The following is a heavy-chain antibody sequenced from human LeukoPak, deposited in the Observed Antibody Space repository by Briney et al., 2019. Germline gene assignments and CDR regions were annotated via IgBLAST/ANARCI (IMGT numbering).Heavy chain of an antibody. D-gene: IGHD2-15*01. CDR1: GGSFSGYY. CDR2: ITYSGSN. CDR3: ARGWVVAATLAGDYYYGMDV. V-gene: IGHV4-34*01. Sequence: SETLSLTCAVYGGSFSGYYWSWIRQPPGKGLEWIGEITYSGSNIHTPSLKSRVTISVDTSKNQFSLKLSTVTAADTAVYYCARGWVVAATLAGDYYYGMDVWGQGTTVTVSS. J-gene: IGHJ6*02.